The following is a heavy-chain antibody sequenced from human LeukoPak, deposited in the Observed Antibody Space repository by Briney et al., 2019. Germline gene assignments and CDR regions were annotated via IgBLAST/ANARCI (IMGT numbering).Heavy chain of an antibody. Sequence: SETLSLTCTVSGGYLTYYYWTWIRQSPGRRPEWIGYIYYSGSTHYNPSLESRVAFSVDTSKNQFSLKLSSVTAADTAVYYCASCGYSSSPFIDYWGQGTLVTVSS. V-gene: IGHV4-59*12. CDR3: ASCGYSSSPFIDY. D-gene: IGHD6-6*01. CDR1: GGYLTYYY. CDR2: IYYSGST. J-gene: IGHJ4*02.